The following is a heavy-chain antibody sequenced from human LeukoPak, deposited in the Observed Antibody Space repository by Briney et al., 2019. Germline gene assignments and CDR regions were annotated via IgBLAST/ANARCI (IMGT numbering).Heavy chain of an antibody. J-gene: IGHJ1*01. D-gene: IGHD3-10*01. V-gene: IGHV4-34*01. CDR3: ARAPGRITRVGFQH. CDR2: INHSGST. CDR1: GGSFSGYY. Sequence: PSETLSLTCAVYGGSFSGYYWSWIRQPPGKGLEWIGEINHSGSTNYNPSLKSRVTISVDTSKNQFSLKLSSVTAADTAAYYCARAPGRITRVGFQHWGQGTLVTVSS.